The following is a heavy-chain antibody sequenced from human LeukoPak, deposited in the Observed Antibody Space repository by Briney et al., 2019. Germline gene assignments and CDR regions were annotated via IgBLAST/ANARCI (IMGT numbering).Heavy chain of an antibody. CDR3: ARFGGPTFGNWYFDY. J-gene: IGHJ4*02. CDR2: IFPGDSTT. V-gene: IGHV5-51*01. Sequence: GESLKISCKGSGYGFDNYWIGWVRQMPGKGLELMGIIFPGDSTTRYSPSFQGQVTISADKSVSTAYLQWSSLKASDTAIYCCARFGGPTFGNWYFDYWGQGTLVTVSS. CDR1: GYGFDNYW. D-gene: IGHD2/OR15-2a*01.